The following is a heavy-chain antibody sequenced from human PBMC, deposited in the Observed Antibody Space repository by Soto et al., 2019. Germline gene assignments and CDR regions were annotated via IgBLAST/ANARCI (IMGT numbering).Heavy chain of an antibody. CDR1: GGTFSSYA. V-gene: IGHV1-69*13. CDR3: ARSPTYYYDSSGYRGGYYFDY. CDR2: IIPIFGAA. Sequence: SVKVSCKASGGTFSSYAISWVRQAPGQGLEWMGGIIPIFGAANYAQKFQGRVTITADESTSTAYMELSSLRSEDTAVYYCARSPTYYYDSSGYRGGYYFDYWGQGTLVTVPS. D-gene: IGHD3-22*01. J-gene: IGHJ4*02.